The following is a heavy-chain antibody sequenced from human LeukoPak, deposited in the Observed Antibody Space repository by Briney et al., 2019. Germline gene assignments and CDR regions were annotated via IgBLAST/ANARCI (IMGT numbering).Heavy chain of an antibody. V-gene: IGHV3-23*01. Sequence: PGGSLRLSCAASGFYFTDYAMSWARQAPGKGLEWLSAVSGNGDTKDYVDSVKGRFTISRDNAKNSLYLQMNSLRDEDTAVYYCASSGSYRFDYWGQGTLVTVSS. J-gene: IGHJ4*02. D-gene: IGHD1-26*01. CDR2: VSGNGDTK. CDR3: ASSGSYRFDY. CDR1: GFYFTDYA.